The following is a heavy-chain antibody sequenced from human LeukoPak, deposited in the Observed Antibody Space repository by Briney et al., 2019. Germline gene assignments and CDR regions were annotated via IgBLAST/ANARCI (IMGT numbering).Heavy chain of an antibody. CDR2: ISGNGGTT. CDR3: AKDNGAGNFDY. J-gene: IGHJ4*02. CDR1: GFTFSRYA. D-gene: IGHD1-26*01. V-gene: IGHV3-23*01. Sequence: GGSLRLSCAGSGFTFSRYALSWVRQAPGKGLEWVSLISGNGGTTYYVDSVKGRFTISRDNSKNTLYLQMNSLRAEDTAVYSCAKDNGAGNFDYWGQGTLVTVPS.